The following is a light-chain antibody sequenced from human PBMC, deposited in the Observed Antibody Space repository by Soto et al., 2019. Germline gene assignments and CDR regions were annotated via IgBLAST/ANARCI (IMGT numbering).Light chain of an antibody. CDR2: AAS. V-gene: IGKV1-39*01. CDR3: QQADSFPIT. Sequence: DIQLTQSPSSLSASVRDRVTITCRASQSVNTYLNWYQQKPGRAPKLMIYAASSLQSGVPSRFSGSGSGTDFTLTISSLQPADFATYYCQQADSFPITFGQGTRLEIK. J-gene: IGKJ5*01. CDR1: QSVNTY.